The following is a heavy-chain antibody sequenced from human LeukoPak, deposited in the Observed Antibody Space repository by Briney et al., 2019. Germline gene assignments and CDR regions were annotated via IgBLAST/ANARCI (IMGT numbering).Heavy chain of an antibody. CDR3: ADRGYGMDV. J-gene: IGHJ6*02. Sequence: SETLSLTCTVSGGSISSYYWSWIRQPPGKGLEWIGYIYYSGSTNYNPSLKSRVTISVDRSKNQFSLKLSSVTAADTAVYYCADRGYGMDVWGQGTTVTVSS. CDR2: IYYSGST. CDR1: GGSISSYY. V-gene: IGHV4-59*12.